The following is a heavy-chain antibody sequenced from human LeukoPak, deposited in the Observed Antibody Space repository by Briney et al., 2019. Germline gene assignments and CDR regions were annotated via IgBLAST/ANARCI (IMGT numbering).Heavy chain of an antibody. V-gene: IGHV7-4-1*02. J-gene: IGHJ3*02. CDR1: GYTFTTYE. Sequence: GASVKASCKASGYTFTTYEIHWVRQATGQGLEWMGWIDTNTGNPAYAQGFTGRFVFSLDTSVNTAFLQISSLKAEDTAVYYCARLAATGTGANDAFDIWGQGTMVTVSS. CDR3: ARLAATGTGANDAFDI. D-gene: IGHD6-13*01. CDR2: IDTNTGNP.